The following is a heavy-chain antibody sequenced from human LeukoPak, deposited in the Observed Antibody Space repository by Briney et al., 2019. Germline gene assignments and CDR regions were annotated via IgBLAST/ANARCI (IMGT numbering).Heavy chain of an antibody. CDR2: IYYSGST. CDR1: GVSISSYH. V-gene: IGHV4-59*01. J-gene: IGHJ4*02. Sequence: PSETLSLTCTASGVSISSYHWSWIRQPPGKGLEWVGYIYYSGSTNYNPSLKSRVTISVDTSKNHFSLKLSSVTAADTAVYYCASRSSSWPPYVDYWGQGTLVTVSS. D-gene: IGHD6-13*01. CDR3: ASRSSSWPPYVDY.